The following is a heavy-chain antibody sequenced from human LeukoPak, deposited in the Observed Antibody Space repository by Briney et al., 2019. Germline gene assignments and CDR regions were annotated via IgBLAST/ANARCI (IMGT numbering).Heavy chain of an antibody. V-gene: IGHV3-7*01. CDR1: GFTFSNYW. J-gene: IGHJ4*02. Sequence: GGSLRLSCAASGFTFSNYWMNWVRQAPGKGLEWVANIKQDGSEKYYVDSVKGRFTISRDNAKNSLYLQMNSLRAEDTAVYYCASSSNFDYWGQGTLVTVSS. CDR2: IKQDGSEK. CDR3: ASSSNFDY. D-gene: IGHD6-13*01.